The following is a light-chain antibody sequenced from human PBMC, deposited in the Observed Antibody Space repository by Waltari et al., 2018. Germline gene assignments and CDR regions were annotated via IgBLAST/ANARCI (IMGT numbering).Light chain of an antibody. CDR3: CSYAGTYTLV. V-gene: IGLV2-11*01. CDR2: DVN. CDR1: SSDVGAYNS. J-gene: IGLJ2*01. Sequence: QSALTQPRSVSGSPGQSVTISCTGTSSDVGAYNSVSWYQQHPGKAPKFMIYDVNLRPSGVPDRFSGSKACNTASLTISGLQAEDEAAYYCCSYAGTYTLVFGGGTKLTVL.